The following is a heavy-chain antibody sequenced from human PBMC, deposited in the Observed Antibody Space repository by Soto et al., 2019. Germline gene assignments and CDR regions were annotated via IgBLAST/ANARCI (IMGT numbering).Heavy chain of an antibody. CDR3: GRGRPRVYDVWSGYGENWFDP. CDR1: GYTFTSYD. J-gene: IGHJ5*02. V-gene: IGHV1-8*01. Sequence: QVQLVQSGAEVKKPGASVKVSCKASGYTFTSYDINWVRQATGQGLEWMGWMNPNSGNTGYAQKFQGRVTMTRNTSVSQAYMELSSLRSEDTAVYYCGRGRPRVYDVWSGYGENWFDPWGQGTLVTVSS. CDR2: MNPNSGNT. D-gene: IGHD3-3*01.